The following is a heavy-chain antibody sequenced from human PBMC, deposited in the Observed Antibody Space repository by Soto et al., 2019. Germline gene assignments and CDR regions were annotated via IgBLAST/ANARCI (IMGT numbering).Heavy chain of an antibody. Sequence: GGSLRLSCAASEFPFSSYWVHWVRQAPGKGLVWVSRINSDGSSTTYADSVKGRFTISRDNAKNTAYLQMNSLRAEDTAVYYCARGTSVTTLIDYWGQGSLVTVSS. V-gene: IGHV3-74*01. J-gene: IGHJ4*02. D-gene: IGHD4-17*01. CDR3: ARGTSVTTLIDY. CDR1: EFPFSSYW. CDR2: INSDGSST.